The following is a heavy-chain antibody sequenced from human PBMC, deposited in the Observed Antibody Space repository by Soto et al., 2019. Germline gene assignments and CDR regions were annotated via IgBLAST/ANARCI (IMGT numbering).Heavy chain of an antibody. Sequence: QVQLVQSGAEVKKPGASVKVSCTASGYTFTSYGISWVRQAPGQGLEWMGCISAYKGNTNYAQKLQGRVTMTTDTSTSTAYMELRRLRSDDTAVYYCARKEGYCSSTSCYGRDNWFDHWGQGTLVTVSS. CDR1: GYTFTSYG. CDR3: ARKEGYCSSTSCYGRDNWFDH. V-gene: IGHV1-18*01. D-gene: IGHD2-2*01. J-gene: IGHJ5*02. CDR2: ISAYKGNT.